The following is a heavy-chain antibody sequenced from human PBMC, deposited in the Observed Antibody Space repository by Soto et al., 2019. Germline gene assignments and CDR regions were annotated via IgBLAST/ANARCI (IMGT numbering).Heavy chain of an antibody. CDR1: GYTFTSYG. D-gene: IGHD3-9*01. CDR3: ARIGFDGH. V-gene: IGHV1-18*01. CDR2: ISVYNGNT. Sequence: QVQLVQSGSEIKKPGASVKVSCKAFGYTFTSYGIGWVRQAPGQGLERMGWISVYNGNTNYAQQFQGRVTMTTETSSSTAYMELRSLKSDDTAVYYCARIGFDGHWGQGTLVTVSS. J-gene: IGHJ1*01.